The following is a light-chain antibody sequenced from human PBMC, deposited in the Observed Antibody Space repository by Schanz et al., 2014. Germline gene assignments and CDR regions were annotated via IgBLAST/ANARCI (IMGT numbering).Light chain of an antibody. CDR1: SSDVGGYNL. Sequence: QSVLTQPASVSGSPGQSITISCTGTSSDVGGYNLVSWYQQHPGKAPKLLIYDVTKRPSGVPDRFSGSKSGNTASLTVSGLQAEDEADYYCSSFTSSTTRVFGGGTKLTVL. CDR3: SSFTSSTTRV. CDR2: DVT. J-gene: IGLJ3*02. V-gene: IGLV2-14*01.